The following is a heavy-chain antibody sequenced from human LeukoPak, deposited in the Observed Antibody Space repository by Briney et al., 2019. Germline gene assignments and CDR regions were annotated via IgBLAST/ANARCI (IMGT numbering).Heavy chain of an antibody. CDR1: GFTFSSYW. CDR2: IKQDGSEK. Sequence: GGSLRLSCAASGFTFSSYWMSWVRQAPGKGLEWVANIKQDGSEKYYVDSVKGRFTISRDNAKNSLYVQMNSLRAEDTAVYYCARSEWFGEPPLDFWGQGTLVTVSP. J-gene: IGHJ4*02. D-gene: IGHD3-10*01. CDR3: ARSEWFGEPPLDF. V-gene: IGHV3-7*01.